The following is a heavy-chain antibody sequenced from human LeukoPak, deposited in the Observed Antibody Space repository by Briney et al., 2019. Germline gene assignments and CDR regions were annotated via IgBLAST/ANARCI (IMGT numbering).Heavy chain of an antibody. V-gene: IGHV4-30-4*01. CDR3: VRSGGSGSPFDY. D-gene: IGHD3-10*01. CDR2: INHSGST. J-gene: IGHJ4*02. CDR1: GGSISSGHYY. Sequence: PSQTLSLTCTVSGGSISSGHYYWSWIRQPPGKGLEWIGEINHSGSTNYNPSLKSRVTISVDTSKNQFSLKLSSVTATDTAVYYCVRSGGSGSPFDYWGQGTLVIVSS.